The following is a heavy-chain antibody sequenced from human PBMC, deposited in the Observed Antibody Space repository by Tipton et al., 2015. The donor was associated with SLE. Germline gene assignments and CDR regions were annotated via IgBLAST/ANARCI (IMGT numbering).Heavy chain of an antibody. CDR2: ISGYNGNT. CDR1: GYTFPNYA. Sequence: QVQLVQSGAEVKEPGASVKVSCKASGYTFPNYAINWVRQAPGQGLEWMGWISGYNGNTKYAETYRGRVTMTTDTSTSMAYMELRSLRSDDTAVYYCARMGYDFLYTMDVWGQGTTVTVSS. CDR3: ARMGYDFLYTMDV. V-gene: IGHV1-18*01. D-gene: IGHD1-1*01. J-gene: IGHJ6*02.